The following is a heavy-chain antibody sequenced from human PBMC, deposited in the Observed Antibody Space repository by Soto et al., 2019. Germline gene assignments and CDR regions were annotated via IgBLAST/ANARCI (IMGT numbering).Heavy chain of an antibody. Sequence: GGSLRLSCAASGFTFSSYSMNWVRQAPGKGLEWVSSISSSSSYIYYADSVKGRFTISRDNAKNSLYLQMNSLRAEDTAVYYCARALDSSGFYYFDYWGQGTLVTVSS. J-gene: IGHJ4*02. V-gene: IGHV3-21*01. CDR1: GFTFSSYS. D-gene: IGHD3-22*01. CDR3: ARALDSSGFYYFDY. CDR2: ISSSSSYI.